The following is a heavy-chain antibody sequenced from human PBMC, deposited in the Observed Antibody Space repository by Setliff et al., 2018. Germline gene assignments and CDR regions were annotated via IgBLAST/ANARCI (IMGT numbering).Heavy chain of an antibody. CDR2: ISWDGTKT. CDR1: GYTFSSYA. D-gene: IGHD2-2*01. Sequence: GGSLRLSCVASGYTFSSYAIHWVRQAPGKGLEWVALISWDGTKTSYADSVGGRFTISRDNAKNTMYLQINSLRAEDTAVYYCARAHSSTLSVHDYWGQGTLVTVAS. CDR3: ARAHSSTLSVHDY. V-gene: IGHV3-30*03. J-gene: IGHJ4*02.